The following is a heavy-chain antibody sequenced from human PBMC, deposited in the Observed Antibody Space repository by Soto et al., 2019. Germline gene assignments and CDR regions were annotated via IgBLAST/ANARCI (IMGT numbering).Heavy chain of an antibody. CDR1: VYSFTSYW. CDR2: IYPGDSDT. J-gene: IGHJ6*02. Sequence: PGESLKISCKGSVYSFTSYWIGWVRQMPGKGLEWMGIIYPGDSDTRYSPSFQGQVTISADKSISTAYLQWSSLKASDTATYYCARAEGYCSSTSCYYYYYGMDVWGQGTTVTVSS. V-gene: IGHV5-51*01. CDR3: ARAEGYCSSTSCYYYYYGMDV. D-gene: IGHD2-2*01.